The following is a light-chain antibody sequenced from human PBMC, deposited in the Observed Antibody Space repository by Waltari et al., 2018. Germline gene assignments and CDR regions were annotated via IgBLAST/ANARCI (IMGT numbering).Light chain of an antibody. Sequence: SSELTQDPAVSVALGQTVRTTLQCASLRRYYESVYQQKPGHAPVLVIYGKNNRPSRIPDRFSGSSSGNTASLTITGAQAEDEADYYCNSRDSSGNPPYVFGTGTKVTVL. J-gene: IGLJ1*01. CDR1: SLRRYY. CDR3: NSRDSSGNPPYV. V-gene: IGLV3-19*01. CDR2: GKN.